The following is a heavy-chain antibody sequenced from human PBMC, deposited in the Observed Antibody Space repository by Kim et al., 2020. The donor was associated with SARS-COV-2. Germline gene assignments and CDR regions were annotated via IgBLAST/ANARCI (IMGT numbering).Heavy chain of an antibody. D-gene: IGHD2-2*01. CDR1: GGSLSSYS. CDR2: TSSCEIT. Sequence: SETLSLTCTVSGGSLSSYSWSWIWQPQRQGLEWIAFTSSCEITNSNPTLTSRVPISVATSTTQFSLTLNSVTAAATDASYCSSARLGYCSSTCCSPLFD. CDR3: SSARLGYCSSTCCSPLFD. V-gene: IGHV4-59*01. J-gene: IGHJ4*01.